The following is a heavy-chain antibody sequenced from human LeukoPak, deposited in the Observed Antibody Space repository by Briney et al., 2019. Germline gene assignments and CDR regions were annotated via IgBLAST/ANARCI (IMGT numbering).Heavy chain of an antibody. Sequence: GESPKISCKGSGYSFTSYWIGWVRQMPGKGLEWMGIIYPGDSDTRYSPSFQGQVTISADKSISTAYLQWSSLKASDTAMYYCAIGYYDILTGYYNFIDYWGQGTLVTVSS. D-gene: IGHD3-9*01. J-gene: IGHJ4*02. CDR1: GYSFTSYW. V-gene: IGHV5-51*01. CDR3: AIGYYDILTGYYNFIDY. CDR2: IYPGDSDT.